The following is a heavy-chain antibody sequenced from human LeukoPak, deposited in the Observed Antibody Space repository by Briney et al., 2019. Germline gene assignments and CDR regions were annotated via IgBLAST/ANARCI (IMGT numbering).Heavy chain of an antibody. CDR2: IGPSDSET. CDR1: GYSFTSYW. V-gene: IGHV5-51*01. D-gene: IGHD7-27*01. CDR3: ARQTSMGRSGDY. J-gene: IGHJ4*02. Sequence: GESLKITCKASGYSFTSYWIGWVRQMPGKGLEWMGIIGPSDSETRYTPSFQGQVTISADKSLSTAYLQWNSLKASDTAMYYCARQTSMGRSGDYWGQGTLVTVSS.